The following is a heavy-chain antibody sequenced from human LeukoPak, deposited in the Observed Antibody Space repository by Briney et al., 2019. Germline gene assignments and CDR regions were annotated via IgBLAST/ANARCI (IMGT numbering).Heavy chain of an antibody. D-gene: IGHD3-10*01. CDR1: GGSFSGYY. J-gene: IGHJ4*02. V-gene: IGHV4-34*01. Sequence: SETLSLTCAAYGGSFSGYYWSWIRQPPGKGLEWIGEINHSGSTNYNPSLKSRVTISVDTSKNQFSLKLSSVPAADTAVYYCASSYSYYYGSGSYWWGQGTLVTVSS. CDR3: ASSYSYYYGSGSYW. CDR2: INHSGST.